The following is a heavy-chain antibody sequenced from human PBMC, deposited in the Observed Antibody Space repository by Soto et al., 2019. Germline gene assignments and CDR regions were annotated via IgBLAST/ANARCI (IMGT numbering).Heavy chain of an antibody. J-gene: IGHJ6*02. V-gene: IGHV3-74*03. D-gene: IGHD5-12*01. CDR3: ARDQSYELAV. CDR1: GFDFSNSW. CDR2: INSDGSST. Sequence: EVQLVESGGGFVQPGGSLRLSFADSGFDFSNSWMHWVRQVPGKGLVWVSHINSDGSSTTYADSVKGRFTISRDNARTTVYLQLDSLRVEDTAVYYCARDQSYELAVWGQGTTVTVSS.